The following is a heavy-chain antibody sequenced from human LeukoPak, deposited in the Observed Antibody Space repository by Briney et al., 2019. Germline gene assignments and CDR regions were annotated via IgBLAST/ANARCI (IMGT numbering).Heavy chain of an antibody. Sequence: PGVSLRLSCAASGFTFSSYWMHWVRQAPGKGLVWVSRINGDGSSTSYADSVKGRFTISRDNAKNTLYLQMNSLRAEDTAVYYCARVGLTGYYGYYFDYWGQGTLVTVSS. CDR3: ARVGLTGYYGYYFDY. J-gene: IGHJ4*02. D-gene: IGHD3-9*01. V-gene: IGHV3-74*01. CDR2: INGDGSST. CDR1: GFTFSSYW.